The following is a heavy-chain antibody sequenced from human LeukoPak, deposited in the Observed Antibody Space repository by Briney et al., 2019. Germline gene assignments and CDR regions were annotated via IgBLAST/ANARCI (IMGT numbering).Heavy chain of an antibody. CDR2: IIPTFGTT. CDR3: ARAGYSNSSRDNYYYYYGMDV. V-gene: IGHV1-69*13. D-gene: IGHD6-13*01. J-gene: IGHJ6*02. CDR1: GGTFSSYA. Sequence: SVKVSCKASGGTFSSYAISWVRQAPRQGLEWMGGIIPTFGTTNYAQTFQGRVTITADESTSTAYMELSSLRSEDKAVYYCARAGYSNSSRDNYYYYYGMDVWGQGTTVTVSS.